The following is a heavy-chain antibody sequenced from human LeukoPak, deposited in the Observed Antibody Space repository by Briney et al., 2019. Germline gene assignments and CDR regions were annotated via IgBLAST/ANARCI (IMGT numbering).Heavy chain of an antibody. D-gene: IGHD6-13*01. V-gene: IGHV4-31*03. J-gene: IGHJ5*02. Sequence: SETLSLTCTVSGGSISSGGYYWTWIRQLSGKGLEWTGYIYYSGTTYYNPSLKSRVTMSVDTSKNQFSLNLSSVTAADTAVYYCARARGSSWYWYNWFDPWGQGTLVTVSS. CDR3: ARARGSSWYWYNWFDP. CDR2: IYYSGTT. CDR1: GGSISSGGYY.